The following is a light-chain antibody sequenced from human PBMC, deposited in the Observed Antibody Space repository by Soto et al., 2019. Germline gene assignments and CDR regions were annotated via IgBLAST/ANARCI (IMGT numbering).Light chain of an antibody. CDR3: QQYHSSPTWT. CDR1: QSISTY. J-gene: IGKJ1*01. Sequence: DIQMAQSPSSLSASVGDRVTLTCRASQSISTYLSWHQQKPGKVPKLLIYGASSLQTGVPSRFSGSGSGTEFIFTISSLQPEDFATYYCQQYHSSPTWTFGQGTKVDI. V-gene: IGKV1-39*01. CDR2: GAS.